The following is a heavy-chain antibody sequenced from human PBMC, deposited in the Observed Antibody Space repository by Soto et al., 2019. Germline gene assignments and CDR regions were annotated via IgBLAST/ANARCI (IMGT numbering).Heavy chain of an antibody. Sequence: EVQLVESGGGVVRPGGSLRLSCAASGFTFDDYGMGWVRQAPGKGLEWVSGISWNGRSTGFAESVKGRFTISRDSAKSSLYLQMNSLRAEDTAFYYCAGYYDSTNWYYFDYWGQGTLVTVSS. CDR2: ISWNGRST. CDR3: AGYYDSTNWYYFDY. CDR1: GFTFDDYG. J-gene: IGHJ4*02. D-gene: IGHD6-13*01. V-gene: IGHV3-20*04.